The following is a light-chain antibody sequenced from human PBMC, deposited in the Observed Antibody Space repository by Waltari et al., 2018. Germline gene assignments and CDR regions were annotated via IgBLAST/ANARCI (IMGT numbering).Light chain of an antibody. CDR3: LQHNSYPFA. Sequence: IQLTQPPSSFPASVETEFTFPCRASQGIRNDLGWYQQKPGKAPKRLIYTASSLHSGVPSRFSGSGSGTEFTLTISSLQPEDFATYYCLQHNSYPFAFGGGTKVEI. CDR1: QGIRND. V-gene: IGKV1-17*01. CDR2: TAS. J-gene: IGKJ4*01.